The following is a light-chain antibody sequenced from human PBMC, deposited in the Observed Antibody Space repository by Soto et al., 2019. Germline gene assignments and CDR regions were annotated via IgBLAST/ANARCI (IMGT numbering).Light chain of an antibody. J-gene: IGLJ1*01. CDR2: DVS. CDR1: SSDVGGYSY. Sequence: QSALTQPASVSGSPGQSIAISCTGTSSDVGGYSYVSWYQQQPGKAPKLVISDVSNRPSGVSDRFSGSKSGNTASLTISGLQTEDEADYYCDSYTTSSTYVFGTGTKVTDL. V-gene: IGLV2-14*01. CDR3: DSYTTSSTYV.